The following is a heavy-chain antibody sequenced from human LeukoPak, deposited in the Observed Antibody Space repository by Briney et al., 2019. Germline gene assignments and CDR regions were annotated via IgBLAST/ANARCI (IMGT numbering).Heavy chain of an antibody. CDR1: GFSFSSSW. V-gene: IGHV3-74*01. Sequence: GGSLRLSCAASGFSFSSSWMHWVRQVPGKGLMWVSRINDDETSTSYADSVKGRFTISRDNAKNMLYLQMNSLRAEDAAVYYCATTGSGSYYDYWGQGALVTVSS. CDR3: ATTGSGSYYDY. J-gene: IGHJ4*02. CDR2: INDDETST. D-gene: IGHD1-26*01.